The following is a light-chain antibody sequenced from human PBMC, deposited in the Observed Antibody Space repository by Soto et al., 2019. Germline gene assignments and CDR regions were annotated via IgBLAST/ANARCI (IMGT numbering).Light chain of an antibody. V-gene: IGKV3-20*01. CDR1: QIVSSSY. Sequence: EIVLTQSPGTLSLSPGERATLSCRASQIVSSSYLAWYQQKPGQAPRLLIYGASSRATGIPDRFSGSGSGTDSLLTSIRWQPEDFEDNYCQKYGIPTWTFGKGPKVEF. J-gene: IGKJ1*01. CDR2: GAS. CDR3: QKYGIPTWT.